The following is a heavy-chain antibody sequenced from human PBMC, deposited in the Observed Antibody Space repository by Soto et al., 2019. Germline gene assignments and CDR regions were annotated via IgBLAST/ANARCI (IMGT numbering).Heavy chain of an antibody. D-gene: IGHD3-22*01. Sequence: DVQLMESGGCLVQPGGSLRLSCAASGFTFSYYWMTWVRQAPGKGLDWLANIRRDGGEEHSVDSVKGRFSVSRDKAKESQYLQMNSLRFEDTAVYYYAIDETYRDSRFYYDVLDIWGKGTMVTVSS. CDR2: IRRDGGEE. J-gene: IGHJ3*02. V-gene: IGHV3-7*05. CDR1: GFTFSYYW. CDR3: AIDETYRDSRFYYDVLDI.